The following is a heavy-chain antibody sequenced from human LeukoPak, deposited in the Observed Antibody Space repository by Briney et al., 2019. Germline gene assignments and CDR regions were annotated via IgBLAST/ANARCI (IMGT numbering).Heavy chain of an antibody. Sequence: PSETLSLTCSVSDDSITMYYWTWIRQPPGKGLEWIGYVDHTGSTNFNPSLNGRVSISRDTTKNLFSLKLSSVTAADTAVYYCARIIGFRVDILTGYYITGFLMPTAGWFDPWGQGTLVTVSS. CDR3: ARIIGFRVDILTGYYITGFLMPTAGWFDP. CDR2: VDHTGST. V-gene: IGHV4-59*12. CDR1: DDSITMYY. J-gene: IGHJ5*02. D-gene: IGHD3-9*01.